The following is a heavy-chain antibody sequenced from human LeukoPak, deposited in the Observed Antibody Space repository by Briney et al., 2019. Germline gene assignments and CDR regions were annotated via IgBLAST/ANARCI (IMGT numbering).Heavy chain of an antibody. V-gene: IGHV1-8*01. CDR3: VRDGEGVAISVNYWFDP. J-gene: IGHJ5*02. Sequence: ASVKVSCKASGFTFTSYDINWARQASGQGLEWMGWMNPNNGNTGYAQKFQGRVIMTRDTSISTAYMELRDLRSEDTAVYYCVRDGEGVAISVNYWFDPWGQGTLVTVSS. CDR1: GFTFTSYD. CDR2: MNPNNGNT. D-gene: IGHD3-10*01.